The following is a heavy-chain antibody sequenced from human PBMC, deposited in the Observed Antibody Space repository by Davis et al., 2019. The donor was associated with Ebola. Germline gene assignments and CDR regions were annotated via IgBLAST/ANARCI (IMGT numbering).Heavy chain of an antibody. CDR1: GYTFTSYG. CDR2: INPSSGGT. D-gene: IGHD1-26*01. J-gene: IGHJ3*02. Sequence: AASVKVSCKASGYTFTSYGITWVRQAPGQGLEWMGRINPSSGGTNYAQKFQGRVTMTRDTSISTAYMELSRLRSDDTAMYYCARDPLGLLGHAFDIWGQGTMVTVSS. V-gene: IGHV1-2*06. CDR3: ARDPLGLLGHAFDI.